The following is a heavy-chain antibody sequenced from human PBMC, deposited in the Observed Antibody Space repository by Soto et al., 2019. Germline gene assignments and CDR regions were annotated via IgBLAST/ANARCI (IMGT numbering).Heavy chain of an antibody. Sequence: EVQVLESGGGLVQPGGSLRLSCEGSGFTVSSHAMTWIRQAAGKGPEWVATVTADGGTDYADSVKGRFAMSRDTSENTVYLQMNSMGAEDTAAYYCAPHVSCSGGSCEYDAFAIRGQGPMVTVSS. CDR3: APHVSCSGGSCEYDAFAI. J-gene: IGHJ3*02. D-gene: IGHD2-15*01. CDR1: GFTVSSHA. V-gene: IGHV3-23*01. CDR2: VTADGGT.